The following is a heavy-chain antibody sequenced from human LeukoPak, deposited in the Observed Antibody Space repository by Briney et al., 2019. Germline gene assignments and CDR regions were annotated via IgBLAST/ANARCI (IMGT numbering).Heavy chain of an antibody. CDR2: IYYSGST. CDR1: GGSISSSTYC. D-gene: IGHD3-22*01. V-gene: IGHV4-39*01. J-gene: IGHJ4*02. CDR3: ARQDYDSSGYYSLNYFDY. Sequence: PSETLSLTCTVSGGSISSSTYCCGWIRQPPGKGLEWIGSIYYSGSTYSNPSLTSRVTISVDTSKNHFSLKLSSVTAADTAVYYCARQDYDSSGYYSLNYFDYWGQGTLVTVSS.